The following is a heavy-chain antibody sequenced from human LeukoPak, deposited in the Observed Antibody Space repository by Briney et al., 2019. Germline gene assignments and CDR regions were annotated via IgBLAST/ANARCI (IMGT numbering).Heavy chain of an antibody. CDR2: ISSSGSNT. V-gene: IGHV3-11*06. CDR3: ARRGIAAAVYDY. D-gene: IGHD6-13*01. Sequence: PGGSLRLSCAASGFTFSDHYMDWVRQAPGKGLEWVSYISSSGSNTHYADSVKGRFTISRDNAKNSLYLQMNSLRAEDTAVYYCARRGIAAAVYDYWGQGTLVTVSS. CDR1: GFTFSDHY. J-gene: IGHJ4*02.